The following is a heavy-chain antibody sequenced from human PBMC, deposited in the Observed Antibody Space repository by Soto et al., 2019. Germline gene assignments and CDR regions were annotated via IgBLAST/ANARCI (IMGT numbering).Heavy chain of an antibody. Sequence: PPETLSLTCTVPGGSISSYYWSWIRQPPGKGLEWIGYIYYSGSTNYNPSLKSRVTISVDTSKNQFSLKLSSVTAADTAVYYCARRYGWAFDIWGQGTMVTVSS. CDR3: ARRYGWAFDI. D-gene: IGHD3-16*01. CDR2: IYYSGST. CDR1: GGSISSYY. J-gene: IGHJ3*02. V-gene: IGHV4-59*08.